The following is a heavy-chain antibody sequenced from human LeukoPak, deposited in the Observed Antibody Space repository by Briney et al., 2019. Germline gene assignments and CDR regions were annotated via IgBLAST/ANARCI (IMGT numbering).Heavy chain of an antibody. V-gene: IGHV4-59*01. CDR3: AREGFTMIAAEPDYFDY. CDR2: IYYSGST. J-gene: IGHJ4*02. Sequence: SETLSLTCTVSGGSIRSYYWIWIRQPPGKGLEWIGYIYYSGSTNYNPSLKSRVTISVDTYKNQFSLKLSSVTAADTAVYYCAREGFTMIAAEPDYFDYWGQGTLVTVSS. CDR1: GGSIRSYY. D-gene: IGHD3-22*01.